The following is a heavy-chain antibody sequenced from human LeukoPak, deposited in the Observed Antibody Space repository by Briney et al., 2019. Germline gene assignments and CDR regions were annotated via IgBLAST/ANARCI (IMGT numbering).Heavy chain of an antibody. J-gene: IGHJ4*02. CDR1: GYTFIDYY. CDR2: IVPHSGGT. CDR3: ATLGATSFDY. D-gene: IGHD1-26*01. Sequence: ASVKVSCKTSGYTFIDYYIHWVRQAPGQGLEWMGWIVPHSGGTKYAQKFQGRVTMTRDTSISTAYMELSRLRYDDTAVYYCATLGATSFDYWGQGALVTVSS. V-gene: IGHV1-2*02.